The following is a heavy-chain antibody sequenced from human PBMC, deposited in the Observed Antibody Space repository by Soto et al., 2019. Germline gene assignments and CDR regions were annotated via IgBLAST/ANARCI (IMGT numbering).Heavy chain of an antibody. J-gene: IGHJ4*01. Sequence: GGSLRLSCAASGFTFSNAWINWARQAPGKGLEWVGRIKSKTDGGTTDYAEPGKGRFAISRDDSNNMVYLQMNSLKIEDTAVYYCTTDLFSPILIVPFHYSSRRTLVPVSS. D-gene: IGHD2-8*01. V-gene: IGHV3-15*07. CDR2: IKSKTDGGTT. CDR3: TTDLFSPILIVPFHY. CDR1: GFTFSNAW.